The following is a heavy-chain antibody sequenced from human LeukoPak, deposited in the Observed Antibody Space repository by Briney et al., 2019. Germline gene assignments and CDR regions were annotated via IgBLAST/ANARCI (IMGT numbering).Heavy chain of an antibody. D-gene: IGHD3-10*01. J-gene: IGHJ4*02. Sequence: GGSLRLSCAASGITFSSFAMSCVRQAPGKGLEWVSSISGSGDATYYADSVKGRFTFSRDNSKNTLYMQMNSLRAEDTAVYYCAKGSVGEYPFDYWGQGTLVTVSS. CDR2: ISGSGDAT. V-gene: IGHV3-23*01. CDR3: AKGSVGEYPFDY. CDR1: GITFSSFA.